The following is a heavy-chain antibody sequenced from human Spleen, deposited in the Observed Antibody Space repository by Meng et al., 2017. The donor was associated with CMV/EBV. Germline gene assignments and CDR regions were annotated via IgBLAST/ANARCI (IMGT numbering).Heavy chain of an antibody. V-gene: IGHV3-74*01. J-gene: IGHJ6*02. CDR1: GFTVSSNY. CDR3: ARDNRHYYYYYGMDV. Sequence: GESLKISCAASGFTVSSNYMSWVRQAPGKGLVWVSRINSDGSSTSYADSVKGRFTISRDNAKNTLYLQMNSLRAEDTAVYYCARDNRHYYYYYGMDVWGQGTTVTVSS. CDR2: INSDGSST. D-gene: IGHD1-14*01.